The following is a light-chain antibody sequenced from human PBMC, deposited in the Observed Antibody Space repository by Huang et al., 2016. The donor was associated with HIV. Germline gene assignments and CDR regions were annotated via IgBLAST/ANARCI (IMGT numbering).Light chain of an antibody. CDR2: SVS. CDR1: QSVNGN. V-gene: IGKV3-15*01. Sequence: EIVMSQSPATLSVSLGERATLACRASQSVNGNLAWYQHKPGQAPRLLMYSVSIRATGVPARFSGSGSGTDFSLTISGLQSEDFALYFCQQYDDWPLTFGGGTQVEIK. J-gene: IGKJ4*01. CDR3: QQYDDWPLT.